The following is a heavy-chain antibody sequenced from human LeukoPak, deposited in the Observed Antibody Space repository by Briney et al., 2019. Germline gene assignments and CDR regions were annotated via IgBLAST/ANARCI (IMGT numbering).Heavy chain of an antibody. D-gene: IGHD1-7*01. CDR3: ARDWDYPLDY. CDR2: ISSSSSTI. Sequence: PGGSLRLSCAASGFTFSSYSMNWVRQAPGKGLEWVSYISSSSSTIYYADSVKGRFTISRDNAKNSLYLQMNSLRAEDTAVYYCARDWDYPLDYWGQGTLVTVSS. J-gene: IGHJ4*02. V-gene: IGHV3-48*01. CDR1: GFTFSSYS.